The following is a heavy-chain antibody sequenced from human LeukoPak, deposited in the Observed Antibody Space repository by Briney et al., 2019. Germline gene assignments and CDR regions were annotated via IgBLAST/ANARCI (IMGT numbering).Heavy chain of an antibody. V-gene: IGHV4-31*03. CDR1: GGSISSGGYY. J-gene: IGHJ5*02. CDR2: IYCSGST. Sequence: SETLSLTCTVSGGSISSGGYYWSWIRQHPGKGLEWIGYIYCSGSTYYNPSLKSRVTISVDTSKNQFSLKLSSVTAADTAVYYCARGTGTGSWFDPWGQGTLVTVSS. D-gene: IGHD1-1*01. CDR3: ARGTGTGSWFDP.